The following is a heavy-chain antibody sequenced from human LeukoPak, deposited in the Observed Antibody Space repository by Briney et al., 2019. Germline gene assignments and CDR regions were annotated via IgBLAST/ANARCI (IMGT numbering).Heavy chain of an antibody. Sequence: GGSLRLSCTASGFTFGDYAMSWIRQAPGRGLEWVGFIRSKAYGETADYAASVKGRFTISRDDSKAIAYLQMNSLKTEDTAVYHCTRDRGAYNLYDYWGQGTLVTVSS. D-gene: IGHD1-1*01. J-gene: IGHJ4*02. CDR3: TRDRGAYNLYDY. V-gene: IGHV3-49*03. CDR1: GFTFGDYA. CDR2: IRSKAYGETA.